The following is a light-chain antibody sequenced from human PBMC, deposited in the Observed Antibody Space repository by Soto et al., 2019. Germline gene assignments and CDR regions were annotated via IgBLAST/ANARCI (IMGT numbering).Light chain of an antibody. CDR3: QQRAIWPIT. CDR2: DAS. CDR1: QSVSSY. Sequence: EIVLTQSPPTLSLSPGERATLSCRASQSVSSYLIWYQQRPGQAPRLLISDASNRATGIPARFSGSGSGTDFTLTIDSLEPEDFAVYYCQQRAIWPITFGQGTRLEIK. V-gene: IGKV3-11*01. J-gene: IGKJ5*01.